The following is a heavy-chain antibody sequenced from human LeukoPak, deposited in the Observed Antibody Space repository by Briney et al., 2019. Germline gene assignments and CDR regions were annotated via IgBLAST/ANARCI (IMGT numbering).Heavy chain of an antibody. CDR1: GYTFIAYG. CDR3: ARDRGPKYQLLY. J-gene: IGHJ4*02. CDR2: ISAYSDHT. D-gene: IGHD2-2*01. V-gene: IGHV1-18*01. Sequence: ASVKVSCKASGYTFIAYGLSWVRQAPGQGLEWMGWISAYSDHTDYAQKFQDRVTITTDTCTGTAYMELTSLTSDDTAVYYCARDRGPKYQLLYWGQGTLVTVSS.